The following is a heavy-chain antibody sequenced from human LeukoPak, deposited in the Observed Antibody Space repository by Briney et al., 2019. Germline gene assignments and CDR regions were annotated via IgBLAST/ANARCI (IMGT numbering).Heavy chain of an antibody. J-gene: IGHJ4*02. CDR3: ARLTGYYYGSGSYYFDY. Sequence: ASVKVSCKASGYTFTSYGISWVRQAPGQGLEWMGWISAYNGNTNYAQKLQGRVTMTTDTSTSTAYMELRSLRSDDTAVYYCARLTGYYYGSGSYYFDYWGQGTLVTVSS. V-gene: IGHV1-18*01. CDR2: ISAYNGNT. D-gene: IGHD3-10*01. CDR1: GYTFTSYG.